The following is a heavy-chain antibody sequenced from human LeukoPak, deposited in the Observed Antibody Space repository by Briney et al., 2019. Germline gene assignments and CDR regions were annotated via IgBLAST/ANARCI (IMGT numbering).Heavy chain of an antibody. V-gene: IGHV4-59*01. CDR1: GGSISSDY. Sequence: SETLSLTCTVSGGSISSDYWSWIRQPPGKGLEWIGYIYYSGSTSYNPSLKSRVTISVDTSKKQFSLKLSSVTAADTAFYYCARYIVSYPHDAFDIWGQGTMVTVSS. CDR3: ARYIVSYPHDAFDI. J-gene: IGHJ3*02. CDR2: IYYSGST. D-gene: IGHD1-26*01.